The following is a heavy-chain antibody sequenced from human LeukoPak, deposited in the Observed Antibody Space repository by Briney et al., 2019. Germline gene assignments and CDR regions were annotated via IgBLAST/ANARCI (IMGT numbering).Heavy chain of an antibody. V-gene: IGHV3-7*03. CDR1: GFTFSSYW. CDR3: ARDSSYGMDV. Sequence: PGGSLRLSCVASGFTFSSYWMSWVRQAPGKGLEWVANIKQDGSEKYYVDSVKGRFTISRDNAKNSLYLQMNSLRAEDTAVYYCARDSSYGMDVWGKGTTVTVSS. D-gene: IGHD6-6*01. CDR2: IKQDGSEK. J-gene: IGHJ6*04.